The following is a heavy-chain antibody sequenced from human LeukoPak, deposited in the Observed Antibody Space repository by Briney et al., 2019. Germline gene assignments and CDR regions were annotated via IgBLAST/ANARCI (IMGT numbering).Heavy chain of an antibody. V-gene: IGHV3-30*04. CDR1: GFTFSSYA. D-gene: IGHD5-18*01. Sequence: PGGSLRLSCAASGFTFSSYAMHWVRQAPGKGLEWVAVISYDGSNKYYADSVKGRFTISRDNSKNTLYLQMNSLKTEDTAVYYCTTVVRRQLWLIAEIDYWGQGTLVTVSS. J-gene: IGHJ4*02. CDR2: ISYDGSNK. CDR3: TTVVRRQLWLIAEIDY.